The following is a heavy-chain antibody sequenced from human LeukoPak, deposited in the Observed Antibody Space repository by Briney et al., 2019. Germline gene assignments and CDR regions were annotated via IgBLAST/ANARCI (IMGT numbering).Heavy chain of an antibody. CDR1: GFTVSSNY. D-gene: IGHD3-10*01. Sequence: GGSLRLSCAASGFTVSSNYMSWVRQAPGKGLEWVSVIYSGGSTYYSDSVKGRFTISRDNSKNTLYLQMHSLRAEDTAVYYCASNYYGSGSYYYIYGMDVWGQGTTVTVSS. CDR2: IYSGGST. V-gene: IGHV3-66*01. CDR3: ASNYYGSGSYYYIYGMDV. J-gene: IGHJ6*02.